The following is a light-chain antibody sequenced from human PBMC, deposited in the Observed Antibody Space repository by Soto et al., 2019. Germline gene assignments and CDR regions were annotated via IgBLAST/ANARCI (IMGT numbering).Light chain of an antibody. Sequence: EIVLTQSPATLSLSPGERATLSCRASQHVSSSLAWYQQKPGQAPRLLIYEASNRATGIPARFSGSGSGADFTLTISSLEPEDFALYYCQQHINWPLTFGGGTKVEIK. CDR2: EAS. CDR1: QHVSSS. V-gene: IGKV3-11*01. J-gene: IGKJ4*01. CDR3: QQHINWPLT.